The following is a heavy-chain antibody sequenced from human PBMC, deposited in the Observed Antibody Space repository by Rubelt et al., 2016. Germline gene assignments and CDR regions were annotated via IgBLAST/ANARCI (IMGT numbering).Heavy chain of an antibody. CDR3: ASHCRGGTCSFDY. D-gene: IGHD2-15*01. V-gene: IGHV1-2*02. Sequence: MHWVRQAPGQGLEWMGWNNPDSGDTNYAQSFQGRVTMTRDTSISTAYMELSRLRSDDTAVYYCASHCRGGTCSFDYWGQGTVVTVSS. J-gene: IGHJ4*02. CDR2: NNPDSGDT.